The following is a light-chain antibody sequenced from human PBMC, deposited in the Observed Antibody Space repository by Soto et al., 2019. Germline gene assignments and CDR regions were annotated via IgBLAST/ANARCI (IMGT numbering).Light chain of an antibody. Sequence: EIVLTQSPGTLSLSPGERATLSCRASQSVSSSYLAWYQQKPGQAPRLLIYGPSARATGNPDRFSGSGSGTDFTLTISRLEPEDFAVYYCQQYGSSPLYTFGQGTKLAIK. J-gene: IGKJ2*01. CDR3: QQYGSSPLYT. CDR2: GPS. V-gene: IGKV3-20*01. CDR1: QSVSSSY.